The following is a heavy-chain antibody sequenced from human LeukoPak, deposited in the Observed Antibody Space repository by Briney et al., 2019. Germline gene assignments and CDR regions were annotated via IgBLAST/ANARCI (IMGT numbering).Heavy chain of an antibody. CDR3: ATLASGYSSPFDY. D-gene: IGHD6-13*01. CDR1: GFTFSDYY. CDR2: ISSSYT. V-gene: IGHV3-11*03. Sequence: GGSLRLSCAASGFTFSDYYMSWIRQAPGKGLEWVSYISSSYTNYADSVKGRFTISRDNSKNTLYAEMTSLRAEDTAVYYCATLASGYSSPFDYWGQGTLVTVSS. J-gene: IGHJ4*02.